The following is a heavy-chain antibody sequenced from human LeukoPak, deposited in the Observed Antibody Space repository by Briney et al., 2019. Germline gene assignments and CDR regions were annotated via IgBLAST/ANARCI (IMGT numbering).Heavy chain of an antibody. V-gene: IGHV4-4*07. J-gene: IGHJ6*03. CDR2: IYTSGST. Sequence: PSETLSLTCTVSGGSISSYYWSWIRQPAGKGLEWIGRIYTSGSTNYNPSLKSRVTMSVDTSKNQFSLKLSSVTAADTAVYYCARMKYCSSTRCLYYYYYMDVWGKGTTVTVSS. CDR1: GGSISSYY. CDR3: ARMKYCSSTRCLYYYYYMDV. D-gene: IGHD2-2*01.